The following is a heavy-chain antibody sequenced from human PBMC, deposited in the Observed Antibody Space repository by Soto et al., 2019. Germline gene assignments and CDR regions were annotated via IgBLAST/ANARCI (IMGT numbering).Heavy chain of an antibody. CDR3: ARGGSGLLYFVHFEF. Sequence: ASVKVSCKASGGTFSSYAISWVRQAPGQGLEWVGWIGAYNGDTNSAQKFQGRVTMTTDTSTSTAYMELGSLRSDDTAVYYCARGGSGLLYFVHFEFWGQGTPVTVPS. D-gene: IGHD3-10*01. CDR1: GGTFSSYA. V-gene: IGHV1-18*01. J-gene: IGHJ4*02. CDR2: IGAYNGDT.